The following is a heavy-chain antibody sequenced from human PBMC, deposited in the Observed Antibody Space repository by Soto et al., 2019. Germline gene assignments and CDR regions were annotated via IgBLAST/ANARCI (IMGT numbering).Heavy chain of an antibody. D-gene: IGHD6-13*01. CDR2: INPNSGGT. CDR3: ARGVRIAAAGIRKWFDP. J-gene: IGHJ5*02. CDR1: GYTFTGYY. V-gene: IGHV1-2*04. Sequence: ASVKVSCKASGYTFTGYYMHWVRQAPGQGLEWMGWINPNSGGTNYAQKFQGWVTMTRDTSISTAYMELSRLRSDDTAVYYCARGVRIAAAGIRKWFDPWGQGTLVTV.